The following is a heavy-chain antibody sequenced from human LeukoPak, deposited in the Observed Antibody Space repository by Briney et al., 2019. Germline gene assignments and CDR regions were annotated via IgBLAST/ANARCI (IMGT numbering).Heavy chain of an antibody. CDR2: IYYIGST. V-gene: IGHV4-59*01. J-gene: IGHJ6*02. CDR1: GGSISGYY. D-gene: IGHD3-3*01. Sequence: SETLSLTCTVSGGSISGYYWSWIRQPPGKGLEWIGDIYYIGSTNYNPSLKSRATISVDTSKNQFSLNLSSVTAADTAVYYCARDRRFNGMDVWGQGTTVTVSS. CDR3: ARDRRFNGMDV.